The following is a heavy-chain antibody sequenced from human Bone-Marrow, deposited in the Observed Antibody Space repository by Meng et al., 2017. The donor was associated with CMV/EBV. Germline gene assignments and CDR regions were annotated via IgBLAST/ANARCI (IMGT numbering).Heavy chain of an antibody. CDR1: GFTFSSYS. D-gene: IGHD3-16*01. CDR2: ISSSSSYI. J-gene: IGHJ5*02. V-gene: IGHV3-21*01. Sequence: GGSLRLSCAASGFTFSSYSMNWVRQAPGKGLEWVSSISSSSSYIYYADSVKGRFTISRDNAKNSLYLQMNSLRAEDTAVYYCARDAVRGNWFDPWGQGTRVTVSS. CDR3: ARDAVRGNWFDP.